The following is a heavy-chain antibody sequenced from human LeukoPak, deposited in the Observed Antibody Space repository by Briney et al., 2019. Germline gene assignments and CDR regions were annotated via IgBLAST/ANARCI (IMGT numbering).Heavy chain of an antibody. D-gene: IGHD6-13*01. CDR2: IIPIFGTA. V-gene: IGHV1-69*01. CDR1: GGTFSSYA. CDR3: ALIRYSGWRSSSWYKGFGDAFDI. J-gene: IGHJ3*02. Sequence: ASVKVSCKASGGTFSSYAISWVRQAPGQGLEWMGGIIPIFGTANYAQKFQGRVTITADESTSTAYMELSSLRSEDTAAYYCALIRYSGWRSSSWYKGFGDAFDIWGQGTMVTVSS.